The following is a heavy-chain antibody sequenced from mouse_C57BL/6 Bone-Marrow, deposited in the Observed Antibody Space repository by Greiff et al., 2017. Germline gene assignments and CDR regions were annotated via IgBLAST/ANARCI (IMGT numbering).Heavy chain of an antibody. CDR1: GYTFTSYW. CDR3: ARDYYGSSCEDYFDY. CDR2: IYPGSGST. D-gene: IGHD1-1*01. J-gene: IGHJ2*01. V-gene: IGHV1-55*01. Sequence: QVQLQQPGAELVKPGASVKMSCKASGYTFTSYWITWVKQRPGQGLEWIGDIYPGSGSTNYNEKFKSKATLTVDTSSSTAYMQLSSLTSEDSAVYYCARDYYGSSCEDYFDYWGQGTTLTVSA.